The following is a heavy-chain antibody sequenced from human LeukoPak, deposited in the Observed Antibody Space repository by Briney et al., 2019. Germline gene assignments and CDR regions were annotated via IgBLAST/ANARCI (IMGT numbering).Heavy chain of an antibody. J-gene: IGHJ4*02. CDR2: ISGSGGGT. Sequence: PGGSLRLSCAASGFTFSSYAMSWVRQPPGKGLEWVSTISGSGGGTYYADSVKGRFTISRDNSKNTLYLQMNSLRPEDTAVYYCAGYFCSGGSCYRYFDYWGQGTLGTVS. V-gene: IGHV3-23*01. D-gene: IGHD2-15*01. CDR3: AGYFCSGGSCYRYFDY. CDR1: GFTFSSYA.